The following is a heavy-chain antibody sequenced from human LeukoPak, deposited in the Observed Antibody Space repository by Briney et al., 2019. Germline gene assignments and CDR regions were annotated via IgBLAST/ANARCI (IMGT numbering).Heavy chain of an antibody. CDR1: GFTFSSYG. Sequence: GGSLRLSCGASGFTFSSYGMLWVRQSPGKGLEWVAFIRYDGNIKFYADSMKGRFTISRDNSKNTLYLQMNSLRAEDTAVYYCAKTKFLAAATFDPWGQGTLVTVSS. D-gene: IGHD6-13*01. CDR3: AKTKFLAAATFDP. CDR2: IRYDGNIK. V-gene: IGHV3-30*02. J-gene: IGHJ5*02.